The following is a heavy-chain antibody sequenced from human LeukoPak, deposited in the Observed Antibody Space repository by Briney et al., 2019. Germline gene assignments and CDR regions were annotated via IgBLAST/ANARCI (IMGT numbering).Heavy chain of an antibody. V-gene: IGHV3-48*03. D-gene: IGHD6-19*01. J-gene: IGHJ4*02. Sequence: GGSLRLSCAASGFTFSNYEMNWVRQAPGKGLEWASYISSSGSTIYYADSVKGRFTISRDNAKNSLYLQMNSLRAEDTAVYYCASSFPGIAVAGTSFFDYWGQGTLVTVSS. CDR3: ASSFPGIAVAGTSFFDY. CDR1: GFTFSNYE. CDR2: ISSSGSTI.